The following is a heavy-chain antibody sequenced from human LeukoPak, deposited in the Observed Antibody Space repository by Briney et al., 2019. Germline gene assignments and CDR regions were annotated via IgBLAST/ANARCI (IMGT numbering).Heavy chain of an antibody. CDR3: AKDQEVRGVGSAFDI. V-gene: IGHV3-23*01. D-gene: IGHD3-10*01. Sequence: PGGSLRLSCAASGFTFSSYWMSWVRQAPGKGLEWVSAISGSGGSTYYADSVKGRFTISRDNSKNTLYLQMNSLRAEDTAVYYCAKDQEVRGVGSAFDIWGQGTMVTVSS. CDR2: ISGSGGST. J-gene: IGHJ3*02. CDR1: GFTFSSYW.